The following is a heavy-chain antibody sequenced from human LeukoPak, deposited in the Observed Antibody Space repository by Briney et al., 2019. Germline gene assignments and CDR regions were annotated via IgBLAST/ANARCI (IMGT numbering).Heavy chain of an antibody. CDR3: ATGGLYSSGDY. CDR1: GFTFSSYT. D-gene: IGHD6-19*01. V-gene: IGHV3-21*01. J-gene: IGHJ4*02. CDR2: ISTGSTYI. Sequence: PGGSLRLSCAASGFTFSSYTMNWVRQAPGKGLEWVSSISTGSTYIYYADAVKGRFTTSRDNAKNSLYLQMNSLRAEDTAVYYCATGGLYSSGDYWGQGTLVTVSS.